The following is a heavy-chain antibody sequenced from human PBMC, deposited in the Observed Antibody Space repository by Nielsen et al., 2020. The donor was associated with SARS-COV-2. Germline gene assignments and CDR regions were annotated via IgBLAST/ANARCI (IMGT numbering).Heavy chain of an antibody. D-gene: IGHD3-16*01. CDR2: ITMRGAYM. CDR3: ARNDPTNEYVQYN. Sequence: GESLKISCAASGFRFTSYSMNWVRQAPGKGLEGVASITMRGAYMYYADSVRGRFTISRDNAKNSLYLQMNSLRDEDTAVDYGARNDPTNEYVQYNWGQGTLVTVSS. CDR1: GFRFTSYS. V-gene: IGHV3-21*01. J-gene: IGHJ4*02.